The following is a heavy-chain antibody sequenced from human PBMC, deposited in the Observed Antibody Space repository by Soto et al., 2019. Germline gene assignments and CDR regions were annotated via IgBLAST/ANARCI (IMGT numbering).Heavy chain of an antibody. Sequence: PSETLSLTCTVSGGSISSSSYYWGWIRQPPGKGLEWIGSIYYSGSTYYNPSLKSRVTISVDASKNQFSLKLSSVTAADTAVYYCARLTWPLVVPAANDYWGQGTLVTVSS. D-gene: IGHD2-2*01. V-gene: IGHV4-39*01. CDR2: IYYSGST. J-gene: IGHJ4*02. CDR3: ARLTWPLVVPAANDY. CDR1: GGSISSSSYY.